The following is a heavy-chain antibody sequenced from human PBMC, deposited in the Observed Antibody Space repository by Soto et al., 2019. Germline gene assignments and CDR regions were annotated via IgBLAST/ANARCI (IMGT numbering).Heavy chain of an antibody. CDR1: GFTFSYYA. D-gene: IGHD3-22*01. J-gene: IGHJ4*02. CDR2: ISYSGSNK. Sequence: SLRLSCAASGFTFSYYAMHWVRQSQGKGLEWVALISYSGSNKYYADSVKGRFTISRDNSENTLYLQMNSLGTEDTAVYYCARTPETSGYYYYFDYWGQGILVTVSS. V-gene: IGHV3-30-3*01. CDR3: ARTPETSGYYYYFDY.